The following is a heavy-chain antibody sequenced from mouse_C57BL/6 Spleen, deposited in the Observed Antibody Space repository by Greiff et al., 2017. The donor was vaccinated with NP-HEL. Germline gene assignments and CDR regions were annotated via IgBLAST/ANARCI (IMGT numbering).Heavy chain of an antibody. CDR3: AREDDYGDY. D-gene: IGHD2-4*01. CDR1: GYTFTSYW. V-gene: IGHV1-50*01. CDR2: IDPSDSYT. Sequence: KQSCKASGYTFTSYWMQWVKQRPGQGLEWIGEIDPSDSYTNYNQKFKGKATLTVDTSSSTAYMQLSSLTSEDSAVYYCAREDDYGDYWGQGTTLTVSS. J-gene: IGHJ2*01.